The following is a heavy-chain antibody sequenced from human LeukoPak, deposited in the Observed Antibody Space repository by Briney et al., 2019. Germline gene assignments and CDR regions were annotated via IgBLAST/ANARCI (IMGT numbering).Heavy chain of an antibody. CDR2: INWNGGST. CDR3: ARIAMAGIGDGFDI. Sequence: RPGGSLILSCAASGFTFKNAWMSWVRQAPGKGLEWVSGINWNGGSTGYADSVKGRFTISRDNARNSLYLQMNSLRAEDTALYYCARIAMAGIGDGFDIWGQGTMVTVSS. CDR1: GFTFKNAW. J-gene: IGHJ3*02. D-gene: IGHD6-19*01. V-gene: IGHV3-20*04.